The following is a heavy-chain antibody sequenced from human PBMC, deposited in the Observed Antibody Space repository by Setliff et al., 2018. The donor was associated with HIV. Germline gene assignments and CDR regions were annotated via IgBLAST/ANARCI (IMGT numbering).Heavy chain of an antibody. J-gene: IGHJ1*01. CDR3: AREGPGLYSYGFSPEVVAEYFQH. Sequence: SETLSLTCTVSGGSMSSYYWSWIRQTPGKGLEWIGYVYYRGSTNYNPSLKSRVTISIDTSNNQFSLKMTSMTAADTAVYYCAREGPGLYSYGFSPEVVAEYFQHWGQGTLVTVSS. CDR2: VYYRGST. V-gene: IGHV4-59*01. D-gene: IGHD5-18*01. CDR1: GGSMSSYY.